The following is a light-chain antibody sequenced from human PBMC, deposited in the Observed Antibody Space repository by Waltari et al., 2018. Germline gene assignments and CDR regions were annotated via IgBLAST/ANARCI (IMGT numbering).Light chain of an antibody. CDR2: KDT. CDR1: ALPNRY. J-gene: IGLJ2*01. Sequence: SYELTQPPSVSVSPGQTARITCSGDALPNRYAYWYQQKPGRAPILLIYKDTGRPSRRPERFSGSTSGTTVTLTITGVQAEDEADYYCQSTDSSAVYVVFGGGTKLTVL. CDR3: QSTDSSAVYVV. V-gene: IGLV3-25*03.